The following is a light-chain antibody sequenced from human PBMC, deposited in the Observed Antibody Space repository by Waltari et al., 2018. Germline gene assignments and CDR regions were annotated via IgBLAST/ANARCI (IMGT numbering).Light chain of an antibody. CDR1: QSISKW. CDR2: KAS. J-gene: IGKJ4*01. CDR3: QQYNSYSLLS. V-gene: IGKV1-5*03. Sequence: DIQMNQSPSTLSASVGDRVIFSCRASQSISKWLAWYQQKPGKAPKLLIYKASTLESGVPSRFSGSGAGTEFTLTISSLQPEDVATYYCQQYNSYSLLSFGGGTKVEIK.